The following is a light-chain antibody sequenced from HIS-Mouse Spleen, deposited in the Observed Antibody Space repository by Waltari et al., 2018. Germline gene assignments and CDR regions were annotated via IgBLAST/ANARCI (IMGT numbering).Light chain of an antibody. CDR2: SNN. V-gene: IGLV1-44*01. CDR1: SSNIGSKT. CDR3: AAWDDSLNGNYV. Sequence: QSVLTQPPSASGTPGQRVTISCSGSSSNIGSKTVNWHQQLPGTAPKLLIYSNNQRPSGVPDRFSGSKSGTSASLAISGLQSEDEADYYCAAWDDSLNGNYVFGTGTKVTVL. J-gene: IGLJ1*01.